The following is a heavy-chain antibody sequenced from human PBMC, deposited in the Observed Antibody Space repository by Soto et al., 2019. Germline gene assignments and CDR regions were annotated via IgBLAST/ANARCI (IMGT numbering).Heavy chain of an antibody. CDR2: IYWDDDK. J-gene: IGHJ3*02. CDR1: GFSLSTSGVG. V-gene: IGHV2-5*02. Sequence: QSTLKESGPTLVKPTQTLTLTCTFSGFSLSTSGVGVGCIRQPPGKALEWLALIYWDDDKRYSPSLKRRLTITKDTSKNQVVITMPNMDPVDTATYYCAHRYSRDGYKGLNAFDIWGQGTMVTVSS. D-gene: IGHD4-4*01. CDR3: AHRYSRDGYKGLNAFDI.